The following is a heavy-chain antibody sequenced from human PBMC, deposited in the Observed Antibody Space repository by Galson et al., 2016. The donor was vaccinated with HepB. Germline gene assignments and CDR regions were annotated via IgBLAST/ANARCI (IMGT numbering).Heavy chain of an antibody. CDR3: ARDPGYRNGMDV. Sequence: SLRLSCAASGFTFRTYAMNWVRQAPGKGLEWVSTISAGGDGTYYADFVKGRFTISRDNSKNTLYMQMNSLTAEDTAVYYCARDPGYRNGMDVWGQGTTATVSS. CDR1: GFTFRTYA. CDR2: ISAGGDGT. J-gene: IGHJ6*02. D-gene: IGHD5-18*01. V-gene: IGHV3-23*01.